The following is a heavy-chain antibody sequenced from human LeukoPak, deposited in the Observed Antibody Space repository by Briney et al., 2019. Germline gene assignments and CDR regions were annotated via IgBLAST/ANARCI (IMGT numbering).Heavy chain of an antibody. CDR3: ARVGGRTVTTTSFDY. CDR1: GGTFSSYA. CDR2: IIPIFGTA. V-gene: IGHV1-69*13. J-gene: IGHJ4*02. Sequence: ASVKVSCKASGGTFSSYAISWVRQAPGQGLEWMGGIIPIFGTANYAQKFQGRVTFTADESTSTAYMELSSLRSEDTAVYYCARVGGRTVTTTSFDYWGQGTLVTVSS. D-gene: IGHD4-11*01.